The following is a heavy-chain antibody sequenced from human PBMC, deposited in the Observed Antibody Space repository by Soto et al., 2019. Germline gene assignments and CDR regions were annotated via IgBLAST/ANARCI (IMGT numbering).Heavy chain of an antibody. D-gene: IGHD7-27*01. CDR1: GGSFSGYY. Sequence: PSETLSLTCAVHGGSFSGYYWSWIRQPPGKGLEWIGEINHSGSTNYNPSLKSRVTISVDTSKNQFSLKLSSVTAADTAVYYCARGPGPPSRYFDYWGQGTLVTVSS. V-gene: IGHV4-34*01. J-gene: IGHJ4*02. CDR2: INHSGST. CDR3: ARGPGPPSRYFDY.